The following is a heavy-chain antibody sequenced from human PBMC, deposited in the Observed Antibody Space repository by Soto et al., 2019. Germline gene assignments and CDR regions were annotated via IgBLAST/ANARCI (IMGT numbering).Heavy chain of an antibody. J-gene: IGHJ6*02. CDR3: ARDFIAVAGTGRNYYYGMDV. CDR1: CGTISSYY. D-gene: IGHD6-19*01. CDR2: IYTSGST. V-gene: IGHV4-4*07. Sequence: PSQTLCLTSSVSCGTISSYYWSWILQPAGKGLEWIGRIYTSGSTNYNPSLKSRVTMSVDTSKNQFSLKLSSVTAADTAVYYCARDFIAVAGTGRNYYYGMDVWGQGTTVTVSS.